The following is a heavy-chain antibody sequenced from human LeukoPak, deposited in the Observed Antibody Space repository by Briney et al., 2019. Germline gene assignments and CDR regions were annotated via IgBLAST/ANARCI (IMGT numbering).Heavy chain of an antibody. Sequence: GASVKVSCKASGYTFTTYNINWVRQAPGQGLEWMGWISGYNGNTNYAQKLQGRVTMTTDTSTSTAYMELRSLRSDDTAVYFCVRDGHRLYDYYYYYMDVWGKGTTVTVSS. V-gene: IGHV1-18*01. CDR1: GYTFTTYN. CDR3: VRDGHRLYDYYYYYMDV. CDR2: ISGYNGNT. J-gene: IGHJ6*03. D-gene: IGHD2-2*02.